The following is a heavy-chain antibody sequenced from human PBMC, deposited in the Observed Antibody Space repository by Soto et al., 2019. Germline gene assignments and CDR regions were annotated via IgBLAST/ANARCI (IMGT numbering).Heavy chain of an antibody. CDR2: IWYDGSNK. J-gene: IGHJ4*02. Sequence: QVQLVESGGGVVQPGRSLRLSCAASGFTFSSYGMHWVRQAPGKGLGWVAGIWYDGSNKYYADSVKGRFTISRDNSKNTLYLQMNSLRAEDTAVYYCARDRGGYVPTYFDYWGQGTLVTVSS. CDR1: GFTFSSYG. V-gene: IGHV3-33*01. CDR3: ARDRGGYVPTYFDY. D-gene: IGHD5-12*01.